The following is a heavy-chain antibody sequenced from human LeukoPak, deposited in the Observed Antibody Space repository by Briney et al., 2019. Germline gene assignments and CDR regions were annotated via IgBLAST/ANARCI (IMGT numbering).Heavy chain of an antibody. D-gene: IGHD6-13*01. V-gene: IGHV3-48*04. CDR3: ARGGSSFNNWFDP. CDR1: GFTFSSYS. J-gene: IGHJ5*02. Sequence: GGSLRLSCAASGFTFSSYSMNWVRQAPGKGLEWVSYISSSSTIYYADSVKGRFTISRDNAKNSLYLQMNSLRAEDTAVYYCARGGSSFNNWFDPWGQGTLVTVSS. CDR2: ISSSSTI.